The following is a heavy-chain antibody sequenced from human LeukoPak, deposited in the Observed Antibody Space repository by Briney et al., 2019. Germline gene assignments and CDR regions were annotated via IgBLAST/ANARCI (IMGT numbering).Heavy chain of an antibody. CDR3: ARDRMGDCATTSCYLAY. J-gene: IGHJ4*02. D-gene: IGHD2-2*01. CDR2: MNPNSGDT. Sequence: GASVKVSCKASRYTFTAYYLHWVRPAPGQGLEWMGWMNPNSGDTNYAQKLQGRVTMTRDTSITTAYMELSGLTSDDTAMYYCARDRMGDCATTSCYLAYWGQGALVTVSS. CDR1: RYTFTAYY. V-gene: IGHV1-2*02.